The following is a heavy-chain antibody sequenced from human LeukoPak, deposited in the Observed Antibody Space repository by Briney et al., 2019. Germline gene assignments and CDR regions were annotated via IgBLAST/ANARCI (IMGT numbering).Heavy chain of an antibody. D-gene: IGHD2-15*01. CDR2: ISSSSSYI. Sequence: PGGSLRLSCAASGFTFSSYSMNWVRQAPGKGLEWVSSISSSSSYIYYADSVKGRFTISRDNAKNSLYLQMNSLRAEDTAVYYCARTYCSGGSCYSNIDYWGQGTLVTVSS. CDR3: ARTYCSGGSCYSNIDY. CDR1: GFTFSSYS. V-gene: IGHV3-21*01. J-gene: IGHJ4*02.